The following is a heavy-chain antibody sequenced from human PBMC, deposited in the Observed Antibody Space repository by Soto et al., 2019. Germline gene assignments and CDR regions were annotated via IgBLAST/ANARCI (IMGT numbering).Heavy chain of an antibody. CDR3: ARAGGEITMIVVADDAFDI. CDR2: IIPIFGTA. CDR1: GGTFSSYA. V-gene: IGHV1-69*06. Sequence: SVKVSCKASGGTFSSYAISWVRQAPGQGLEWMGGIIPIFGTANYAQKFQGRVTITADKSTSTAYMELSSLRSEDTAVYYCARAGGEITMIVVADDAFDIWGQGTMVTVS. J-gene: IGHJ3*02. D-gene: IGHD3-22*01.